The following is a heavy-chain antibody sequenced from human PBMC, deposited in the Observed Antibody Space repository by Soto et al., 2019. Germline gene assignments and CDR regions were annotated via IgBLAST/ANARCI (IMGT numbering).Heavy chain of an antibody. V-gene: IGHV3-33*01. CDR2: IWYDGSNK. CDR3: ARDYGRYYYDSSGYEYYYYGMDV. CDR1: GFTFSSYG. D-gene: IGHD3-22*01. Sequence: GGSLRLSCAASGFTFSSYGMHWVRQAPGKGLEWVAVIWYDGSNKYYADSVKGRFTISRDNSKNTLYLQMNSLRAEDTAVYYCARDYGRYYYDSSGYEYYYYGMDVWGQGTTVTVSS. J-gene: IGHJ6*02.